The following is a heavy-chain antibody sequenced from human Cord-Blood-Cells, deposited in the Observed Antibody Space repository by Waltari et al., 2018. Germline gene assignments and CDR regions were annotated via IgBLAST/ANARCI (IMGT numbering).Heavy chain of an antibody. CDR2: IKSKTDGRTT. CDR3: TTAQAYYDFWSGYYYFDY. J-gene: IGHJ4*02. Sequence: EVQLVESGGGLVKPGGSLRLSCAASGFTFSNAWMSWVSQAPGKGLELVGRIKSKTDGRTTDYAAPVKGRFTISRDDSKNTLYLQMNSLKTEDTAVYYCTTAQAYYDFWSGYYYFDYWGQGTLVTVSS. V-gene: IGHV3-15*01. CDR1: GFTFSNAW. D-gene: IGHD3-3*01.